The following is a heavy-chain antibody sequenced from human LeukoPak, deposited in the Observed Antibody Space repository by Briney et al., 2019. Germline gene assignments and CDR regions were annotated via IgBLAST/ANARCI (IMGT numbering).Heavy chain of an antibody. J-gene: IGHJ6*03. CDR2: ISSSSSYI. CDR1: GFTFSSYS. V-gene: IGHV3-21*01. D-gene: IGHD2-2*01. Sequence: GGSLRLSCAASGFTFSSYSMNWVRQAPGKGLEWVSSISSSSSYIYYADSVKGRFTISRDNAKNSLYLQMNSLRAEDTAVYYCARDGGGYCSSTSRYFEARYYYMDVWGKGTTVTVSS. CDR3: ARDGGGYCSSTSRYFEARYYYMDV.